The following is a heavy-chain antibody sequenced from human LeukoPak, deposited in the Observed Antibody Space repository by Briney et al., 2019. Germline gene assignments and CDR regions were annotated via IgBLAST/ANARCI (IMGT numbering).Heavy chain of an antibody. V-gene: IGHV1-69*02. Sequence: SVKVSCKASGGTFSSYTISWVRQAPGQGLEWMGRIIPILGIANYAQKFQGRVTITADKSTSTAYMELRSLRSDDTAVYYCAIQRGGGDAFDIWGQGTMVTVSS. D-gene: IGHD1-1*01. J-gene: IGHJ3*02. CDR3: AIQRGGGDAFDI. CDR2: IIPILGIA. CDR1: GGTFSSYT.